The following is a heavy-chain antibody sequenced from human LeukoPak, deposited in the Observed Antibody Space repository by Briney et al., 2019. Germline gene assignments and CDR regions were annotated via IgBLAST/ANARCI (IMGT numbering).Heavy chain of an antibody. V-gene: IGHV4-59*01. J-gene: IGHJ4*02. CDR3: ARVGCSGGSCYPDY. D-gene: IGHD2-15*01. Sequence: SETLSLTCTVSGASISTSYWYWIRQPPGKGLEWIGYIHYSGDINYNPSLKSRVTISAYTSKNQLSLRLSSVTAADTAVYYCARVGCSGGSCYPDYWGQGTLVTVSS. CDR1: GASISTSY. CDR2: IHYSGDI.